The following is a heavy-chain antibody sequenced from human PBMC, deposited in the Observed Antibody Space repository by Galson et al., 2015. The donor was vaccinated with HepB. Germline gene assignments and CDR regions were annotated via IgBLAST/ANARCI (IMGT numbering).Heavy chain of an antibody. CDR2: INPNSGGT. V-gene: IGHV1-2*04. CDR3: ARVGWTHDYGDYRAFDI. Sequence: SVKVSCKASGYTFTGYSMHWVRQAPGQGLEWMGWINPNSGGTNYAQKFQGWITMTRDTSISMAYMELSRLRSDDTAVYYCARVGWTHDYGDYRAFDIWGQGTMVTVSS. CDR1: GYTFTGYS. J-gene: IGHJ3*02. D-gene: IGHD4-17*01.